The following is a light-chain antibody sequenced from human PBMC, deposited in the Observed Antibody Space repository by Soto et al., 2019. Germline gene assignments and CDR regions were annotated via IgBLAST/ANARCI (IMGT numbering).Light chain of an antibody. CDR1: QSVSSY. V-gene: IGKV3-11*01. Sequence: IVLTQSPATLSLSPGERATLSCKASQSVSSYLAWYRQNPGQAPRLLIYDASNRATGIPARFSGSGSGTDFTLTISSLQPEDFAVYFCQQRSNWPLITFGQGTRLEIK. CDR2: DAS. J-gene: IGKJ5*01. CDR3: QQRSNWPLIT.